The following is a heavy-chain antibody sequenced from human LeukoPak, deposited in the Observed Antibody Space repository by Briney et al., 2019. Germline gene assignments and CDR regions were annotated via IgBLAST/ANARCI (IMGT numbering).Heavy chain of an antibody. CDR2: ISGSGGST. CDR1: GFTFSSYA. Sequence: GGSLRLSCAASGFTFSSYAMSWVRQAPGKGLEGVSDISGSGGSTYYADSVKGRFTISMDTSKNTLYLQINILRANDTAVYDCAKHPAIVVVSLADYWGQGTLVTVSS. CDR3: AKHPAIVVVSLADY. J-gene: IGHJ4*02. V-gene: IGHV3-23*01. D-gene: IGHD2-21*01.